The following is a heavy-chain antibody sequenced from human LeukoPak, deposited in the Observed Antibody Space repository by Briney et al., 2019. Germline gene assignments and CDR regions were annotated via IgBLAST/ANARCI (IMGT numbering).Heavy chain of an antibody. Sequence: ASVKVSCKASGYTFTGYYMHWVRQAPGQGLEWMGWINPNSGGTNYAQKFQGRVTMTRDTSISTAYMELSSLRSEDTAVYYCARGTAMVLSNWFDPWGQGTLVTVSS. J-gene: IGHJ5*02. CDR3: ARGTAMVLSNWFDP. CDR1: GYTFTGYY. D-gene: IGHD5-18*01. CDR2: INPNSGGT. V-gene: IGHV1-2*02.